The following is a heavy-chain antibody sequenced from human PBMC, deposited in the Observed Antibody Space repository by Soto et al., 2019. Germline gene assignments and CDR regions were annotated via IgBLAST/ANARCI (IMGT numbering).Heavy chain of an antibody. CDR3: ARETSQTGSYYGRDV. CDR2: INWNGGST. Sequence: GGSLRLSCAASGFTFDDYGMSWVRQAPGKGLEWVSGINWNGGSTGYADSVKGRFTISRDNAKNSLYLQMNSLRAEDTALYHCARETSQTGSYYGRDVWGQGTTVTVSS. CDR1: GFTFDDYG. D-gene: IGHD1-26*01. J-gene: IGHJ6*02. V-gene: IGHV3-20*01.